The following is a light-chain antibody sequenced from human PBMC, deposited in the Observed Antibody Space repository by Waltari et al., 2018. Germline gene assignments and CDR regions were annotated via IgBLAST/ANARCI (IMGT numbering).Light chain of an antibody. V-gene: IGLV1-51*02. Sequence: QSELRQPPSVSAAPGQKVTISCSGSSSNIGNNDVSWYQQLPGTAPKLLIYENNKRPSGIPDRSSGSKSGTSATLGITGLQTGDEADYYCGTWDSSLSTGVFGGGTKLTVL. CDR2: ENN. CDR3: GTWDSSLSTGV. CDR1: SSNIGNND. J-gene: IGLJ3*02.